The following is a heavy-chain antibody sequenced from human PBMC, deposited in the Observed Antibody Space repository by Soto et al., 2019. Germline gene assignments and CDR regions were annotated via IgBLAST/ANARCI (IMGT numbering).Heavy chain of an antibody. CDR3: ARQSSSWYSQLFDY. D-gene: IGHD6-13*01. CDR1: GYTFTSYG. J-gene: IGHJ4*02. CDR2: ISACNGNT. Sequence: ASVKVSCKASGYTFTSYGISWVQQAPGQGLEWMGWISACNGNTNYAQKLQGRVTMATDTSTSTAYMELRSLRSDDTAVYYCARQSSSWYSQLFDYWGQGTLVTVSS. V-gene: IGHV1-18*01.